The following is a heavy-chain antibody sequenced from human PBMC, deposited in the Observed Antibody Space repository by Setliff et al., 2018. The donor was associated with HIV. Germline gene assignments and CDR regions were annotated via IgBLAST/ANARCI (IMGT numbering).Heavy chain of an antibody. J-gene: IGHJ4*02. D-gene: IGHD3-3*01. V-gene: IGHV4-39*01. CDR1: SGSFSSRHY. Sequence: LSLTCTVSSGSFSSRHYWGWIRQSPGKGLEWIGSVSYSGTTYYNPSLRSRITISVDTSKNQFSLIVSSVTAADTAMYYCARHRVRDSWRGLGGTFDYWGQGTRVTVSS. CDR3: ARHRVRDSWRGLGGTFDY. CDR2: VSYSGTT.